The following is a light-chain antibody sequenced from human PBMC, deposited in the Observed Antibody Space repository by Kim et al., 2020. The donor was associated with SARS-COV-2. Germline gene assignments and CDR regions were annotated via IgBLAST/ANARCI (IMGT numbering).Light chain of an antibody. Sequence: ASVGDRVTMTCRASQSISSWLAWYQQKPGKAPNLLIYKASSLQSGVPSRFSGSGSGTEFTLTISSLQADDFATYYCQQYNSYSGTFGQGTKVDIK. CDR3: QQYNSYSGT. J-gene: IGKJ1*01. CDR2: KAS. V-gene: IGKV1-5*03. CDR1: QSISSW.